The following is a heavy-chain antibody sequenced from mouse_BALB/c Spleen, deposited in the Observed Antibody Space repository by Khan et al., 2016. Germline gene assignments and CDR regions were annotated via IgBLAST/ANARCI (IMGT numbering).Heavy chain of an antibody. CDR3: AMITAY. V-gene: IGHV14-3*02. D-gene: IGHD2-4*01. J-gene: IGHJ3*01. CDR1: GFNIKDTY. CDR2: IDPANGNT. Sequence: VRLQQSGAELVKPGASVKLSCTASGFNIKDTYMHWVKQRPEQGLEWIGRIDPANGNTKYDPKFQGKATITADTSSNTAYLQLSSLTSEDTAVYYCAMITAYWGQGTLVTVSA.